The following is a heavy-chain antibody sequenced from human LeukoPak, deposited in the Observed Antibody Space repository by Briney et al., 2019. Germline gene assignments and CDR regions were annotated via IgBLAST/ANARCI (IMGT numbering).Heavy chain of an antibody. Sequence: ASVKVSCKASGYTIDSYGFSWVRQAPGQGLEWMGWISSYNGDTNYAQDLQGRVTMTTHAPTNTAYMELTGLTSDDTAVYYCARDGASTSGWYYGFDYWGQGTLVTVSS. CDR2: ISSYNGDT. J-gene: IGHJ4*01. D-gene: IGHD6-19*01. V-gene: IGHV1-18*01. CDR3: ARDGASTSGWYYGFDY. CDR1: GYTIDSYG.